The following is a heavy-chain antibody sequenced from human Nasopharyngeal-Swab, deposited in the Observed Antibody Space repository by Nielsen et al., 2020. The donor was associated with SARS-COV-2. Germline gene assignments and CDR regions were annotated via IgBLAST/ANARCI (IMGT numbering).Heavy chain of an antibody. CDR2: ISYDGSNK. CDR1: GFTFSSYG. Sequence: GESLKISCAASGFTFSSYGMHWVRQAPGKGLEWVAVISYDGSNKYYADSVKGRFTISRDNSKNTLYLQMNSLRSEDTAVYYCTAMVTGLLYYYYGMDVWGQGTTVTVSS. J-gene: IGHJ6*02. V-gene: IGHV3-30*19. D-gene: IGHD5-18*01. CDR3: TAMVTGLLYYYYGMDV.